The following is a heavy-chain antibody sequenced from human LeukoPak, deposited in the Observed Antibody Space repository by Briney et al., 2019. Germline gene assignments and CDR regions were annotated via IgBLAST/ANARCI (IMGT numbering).Heavy chain of an antibody. D-gene: IGHD2-15*01. CDR2: ISYDGSNK. V-gene: IGHV3-30*18. J-gene: IGHJ4*02. Sequence: PGGSLRLSCAASGFTFSNFWMHWVRQAPGKGLEWVAVISYDGSNKYYADSVKGRFTISRDNSKNTLYLQMNSLRAEDTAVYYCAKDSSFDYWGQGTLVTVSS. CDR3: AKDSSFDY. CDR1: GFTFSNFW.